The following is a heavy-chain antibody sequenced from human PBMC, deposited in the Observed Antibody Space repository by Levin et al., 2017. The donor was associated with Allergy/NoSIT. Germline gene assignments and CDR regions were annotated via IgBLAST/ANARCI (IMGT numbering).Heavy chain of an antibody. CDR2: INTNTGNP. V-gene: IGHV7-4-1*02. D-gene: IGHD3-3*01. J-gene: IGHJ5*02. CDR1: GYTFTSYA. Sequence: ASVKVSCKASGYTFTSYAMNWVRQAPGQGLEWMGWINTNTGNPTYAQGFTGRFVFSLDTSVSTAYLQISSLKAEDTAVYYCARGNPYVLRFLEWENWFDPWGQGTLVTVSS. CDR3: ARGNPYVLRFLEWENWFDP.